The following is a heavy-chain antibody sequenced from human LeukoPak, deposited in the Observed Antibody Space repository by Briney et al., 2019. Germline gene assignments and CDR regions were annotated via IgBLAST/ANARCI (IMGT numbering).Heavy chain of an antibody. CDR1: GGSVSSGSYY. D-gene: IGHD5-18*01. Sequence: SETLSLTCTVSGGSVSSGSYYWSWIRQPPGKGLEWIGYIYYSGSTNYNPSLKCRVTTSVDTSKNQFSLKLSSVTAADTAVYYCARTGGYSYGFLDYWGQGTLVTVSS. CDR3: ARTGGYSYGFLDY. V-gene: IGHV4-61*01. CDR2: IYYSGST. J-gene: IGHJ4*02.